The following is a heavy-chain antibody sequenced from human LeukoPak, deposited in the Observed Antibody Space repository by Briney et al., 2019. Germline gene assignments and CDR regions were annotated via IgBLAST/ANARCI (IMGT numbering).Heavy chain of an antibody. D-gene: IGHD5-24*01. J-gene: IGHJ4*02. V-gene: IGHV3-9*02. CDR2: ISWNSVNI. CDR3: VKDRGLRNQWLQVTYDS. Sequence: GRSLRLSCTASGVTSDDYVMHWVRQVPGKGLEWGSGISWNSVNIGHEDSVKGRFTISRDNAKNSLHLQMNSLRPEDTALYYCVKDRGLRNQWLQVTYDSWGQGTLVTVSS. CDR1: GVTSDDYV.